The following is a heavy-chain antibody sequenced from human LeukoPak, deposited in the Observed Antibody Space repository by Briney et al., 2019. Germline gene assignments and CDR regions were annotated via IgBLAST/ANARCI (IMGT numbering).Heavy chain of an antibody. J-gene: IGHJ4*02. CDR1: GDSISSYY. CDR3: ARARREMVDY. CDR2: IYYSGST. V-gene: IGHV4-59*08. D-gene: IGHD5-24*01. Sequence: SETLSLTCSVSGDSISSYYWSWIRQPPGKGLEWIGYIYYSGSTNYNPSLKSRVTISVDTSKNQFSLKLSSVTAADTAVYHCARARREMVDYWGQGTLVTVSS.